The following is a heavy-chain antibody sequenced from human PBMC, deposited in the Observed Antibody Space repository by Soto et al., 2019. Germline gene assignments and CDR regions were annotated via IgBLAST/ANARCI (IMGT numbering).Heavy chain of an antibody. CDR3: AKEFHSWNYFDY. V-gene: IGHV3-30*18. D-gene: IGHD1-20*01. J-gene: IGHJ4*02. CDR1: GFTFSSSG. CDR2: ISYDGSNK. Sequence: GGSLRLSCAASGFTFSSSGMHWVRQAPGKGLEWVAVISYDGSNKFYADSVKGRFTISRDNFRNTLYLQMNSLRAEDTAVYYCAKEFHSWNYFDYWGQGTLVTVSS.